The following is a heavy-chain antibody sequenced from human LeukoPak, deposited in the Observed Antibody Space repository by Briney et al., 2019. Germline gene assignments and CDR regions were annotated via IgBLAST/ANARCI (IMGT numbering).Heavy chain of an antibody. CDR3: AREGDGYWFYYYGMDV. D-gene: IGHD5-24*01. V-gene: IGHV3-74*01. CDR1: GFTFSSYW. Sequence: GRSLRLSCAASGFTFSSYWMHWVRQAPGKGLVWVSRINSDGSSTSYADSVKGRFTISRDNAKNTLYLQMNSLRAEDTAVYYCAREGDGYWFYYYGMDVWGQGTTVTVSS. CDR2: INSDGSST. J-gene: IGHJ6*02.